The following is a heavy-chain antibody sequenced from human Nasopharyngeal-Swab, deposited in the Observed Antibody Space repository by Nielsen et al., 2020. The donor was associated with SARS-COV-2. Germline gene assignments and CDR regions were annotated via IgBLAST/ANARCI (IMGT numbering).Heavy chain of an antibody. CDR2: ISGSGGST. J-gene: IGHJ4*02. CDR3: VASPRAVAAAFDY. D-gene: IGHD6-19*01. Sequence: VRQAPGKGPEWVSAISGSGGSTYYADSVKGRFTISRDNSKNTLYLQMNSLRAEDTAVYYCVASPRAVAAAFDYWGQGTLVTVSS. V-gene: IGHV3-23*01.